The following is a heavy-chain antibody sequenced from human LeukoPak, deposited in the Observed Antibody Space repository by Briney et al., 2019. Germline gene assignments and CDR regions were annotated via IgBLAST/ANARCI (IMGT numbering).Heavy chain of an antibody. CDR2: IYHSGST. J-gene: IGHJ5*02. CDR3: APRWQQLRWFDP. D-gene: IGHD6-13*01. Sequence: KASETLSLTCTVSGYSISSGYYWGWIRQPPGKGLEWIGSIYHSGSTYYNPSLKSRVTISVDTSKNQFSLKLSSVTAADTAVYYCAPRWQQLRWFDPWGQGTLVTVSS. CDR1: GYSISSGYY. V-gene: IGHV4-38-2*02.